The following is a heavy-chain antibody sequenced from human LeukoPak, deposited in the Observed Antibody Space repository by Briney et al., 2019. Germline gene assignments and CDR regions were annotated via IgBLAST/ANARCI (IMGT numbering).Heavy chain of an antibody. CDR3: AKDRCSSTSCYFDY. D-gene: IGHD2-2*01. J-gene: IGHJ4*02. V-gene: IGHV3-48*01. CDR2: ITANNTTK. CDR1: GLSFSSYN. Sequence: GGSLRLSCTASGLSFSSYNMNWVRQAPGKGPEGVAYITANNTTKYYADSVKGRFTISRDNSKNTLYLQMNSLRAEDTAVYYCAKDRCSSTSCYFDYWGQGTLVTVSS.